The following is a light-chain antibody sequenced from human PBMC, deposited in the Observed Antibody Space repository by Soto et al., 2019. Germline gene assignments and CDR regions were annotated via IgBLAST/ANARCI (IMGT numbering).Light chain of an antibody. Sequence: VVLTQSPATLSMSPGDSATLSCRASQSVSSNFAWYHQKPGQAPRLLIYGASTRATGIPARFSGSGSGTEFTLTISSLQSEDFAVYYCQQYNDWPITFGQGTRLEIK. CDR3: QQYNDWPIT. J-gene: IGKJ5*01. CDR2: GAS. CDR1: QSVSSN. V-gene: IGKV3-15*01.